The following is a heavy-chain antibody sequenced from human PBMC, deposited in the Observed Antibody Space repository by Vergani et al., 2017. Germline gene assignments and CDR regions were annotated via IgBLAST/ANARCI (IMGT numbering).Heavy chain of an antibody. CDR2: STAIGIA. CDR1: GGSLSGYF. D-gene: IGHD3-10*01. Sequence: QVHLQQRGAGVLKPSETLSLTCGVIGGSLSGYFWSWIRQSPGRGLEWIGESTAIGIAKYSPSATSRVTISVDTSRGEFTLTVTSVTAADTGLYFCASRRPRLNLGSKSNAGTFDSWGQGTLVTVSS. V-gene: IGHV4-34*02. CDR3: ASRRPRLNLGSKSNAGTFDS. J-gene: IGHJ4*02.